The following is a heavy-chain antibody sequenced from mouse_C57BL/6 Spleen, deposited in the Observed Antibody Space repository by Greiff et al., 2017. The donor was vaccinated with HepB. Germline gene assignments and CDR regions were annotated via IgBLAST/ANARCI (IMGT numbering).Heavy chain of an antibody. V-gene: IGHV1-69*01. CDR1: GYTFTSYW. CDR3: ARSWYDYDDAMDY. CDR2: IDPSDSYT. J-gene: IGHJ4*01. Sequence: QVQLQQPGAELVMPGASVKLSCKASGYTFTSYWMHWVKQRPGQGLEWIGEIDPSDSYTNYNQKFKGKSTLTVDKSSSTAYMQLSSLTSEDSAVYYCARSWYDYDDAMDYWGQGTSVTVSS. D-gene: IGHD2-4*01.